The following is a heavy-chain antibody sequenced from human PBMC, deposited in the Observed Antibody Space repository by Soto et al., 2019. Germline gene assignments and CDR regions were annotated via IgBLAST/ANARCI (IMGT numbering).Heavy chain of an antibody. Sequence: QVQLVQSGAEVKKAGASVKVSCKASGYTFNSYFITWVRQAPGQGLEWMGWISAYNGNTHYAQMLQGRVTMTTDTSTATGYMEMRSLESDDTAVYYCARQNYYSGMDVWGQGTTVTVSS. CDR1: GYTFNSYF. J-gene: IGHJ6*02. CDR3: ARQNYYSGMDV. V-gene: IGHV1-18*01. CDR2: ISAYNGNT.